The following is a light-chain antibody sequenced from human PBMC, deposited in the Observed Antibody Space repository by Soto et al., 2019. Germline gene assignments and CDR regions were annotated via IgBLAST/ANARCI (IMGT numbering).Light chain of an antibody. V-gene: IGKV1-8*01. J-gene: IGKJ1*01. Sequence: AIRVTQSPSSFSASTGDRVTITCRASQGISSYLAWYQQKPGKAPKLLIYAASILQSGVPSRFSGSGSGTDFTLTISCLQSEDFATYYCQQYYSYPWTFGQGTKVEIK. CDR2: AAS. CDR3: QQYYSYPWT. CDR1: QGISSY.